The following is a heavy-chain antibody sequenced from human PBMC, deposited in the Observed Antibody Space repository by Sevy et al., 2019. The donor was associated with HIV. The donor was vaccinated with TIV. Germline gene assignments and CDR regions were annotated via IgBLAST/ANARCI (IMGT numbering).Heavy chain of an antibody. D-gene: IGHD4-17*01. CDR3: AMTTVTTGAFDI. CDR1: GFTFSSYS. Sequence: GGSLRLSCAASGFTFSSYSMNWVRQAPGKGLEWVSYISSSSSTIYYADSVKGRFTISRDNAKNPLYLQMNSLRDEDTAVNYCAMTTVTTGAFDIWGQGTMVTVSS. V-gene: IGHV3-48*02. J-gene: IGHJ3*02. CDR2: ISSSSSTI.